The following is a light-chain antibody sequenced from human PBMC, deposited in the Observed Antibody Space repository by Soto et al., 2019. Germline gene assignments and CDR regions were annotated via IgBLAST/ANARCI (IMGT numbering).Light chain of an antibody. V-gene: IGKV4-1*01. J-gene: IGKJ4*01. CDR2: WAS. Sequence: DIVMTRSPDSLAVSLGERATINCKSSQNVLYDSNNKNYFAWYQQKPGQPPELLFYWASTRESGVPDRFSGSGSGTDFTLTISSLQAEDVAVYYCQQYYSLPLTFGGGTKVEIK. CDR3: QQYYSLPLT. CDR1: QNVLYDSNNKNY.